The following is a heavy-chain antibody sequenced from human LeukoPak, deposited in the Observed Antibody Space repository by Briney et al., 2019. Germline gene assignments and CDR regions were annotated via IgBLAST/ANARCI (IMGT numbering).Heavy chain of an antibody. V-gene: IGHV3-48*01. CDR3: AKVGQGYSSSSRAHYFDY. CDR2: ISRSSSTM. D-gene: IGHD6-6*01. J-gene: IGHJ4*02. CDR1: GFTFSGYN. Sequence: GGSLRLSCAASGFTFSGYNMNWVRQAPGKGLEWISYISRSSSTMYYADSVKGRFTISRDNAKNSLHLQMNSLRAEDTAVYYCAKVGQGYSSSSRAHYFDYWGQGTLVTVSS.